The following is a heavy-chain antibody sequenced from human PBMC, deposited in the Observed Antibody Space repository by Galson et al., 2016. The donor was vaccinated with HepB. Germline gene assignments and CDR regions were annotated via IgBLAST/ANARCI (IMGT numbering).Heavy chain of an antibody. CDR1: GFTFSSYA. CDR2: LSGSGGST. D-gene: IGHD1-1*01. Sequence: LRLSCAASGFTFSSYAMNWVRQAPGKGLEWVSTLSGSGGSTYYADSVKGRFTISRDNSKNTLYLQMNSLRAEDTAVYYCAKLEGQLTDDDYWGQGNLVTVSS. V-gene: IGHV3-23*01. CDR3: AKLEGQLTDDDY. J-gene: IGHJ4*02.